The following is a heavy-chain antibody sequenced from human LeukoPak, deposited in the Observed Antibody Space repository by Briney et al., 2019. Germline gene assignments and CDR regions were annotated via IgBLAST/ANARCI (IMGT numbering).Heavy chain of an antibody. J-gene: IGHJ4*01. CDR1: GGSISSSSHY. CDR3: ARHENIVVVVAATGFDY. CDR2: IYYRGNT. Sequence: SETPSLTCTVSGGSISSSSHYWGWIRQPPGKGLEWIGSIYYRGNTYYNPSLKSRVTISVDTSKNHFSLEVSSVAAADTAVYYCARHENIVVVVAATGFDYWGQGTLVTVSS. D-gene: IGHD2-15*01. V-gene: IGHV4-39*01.